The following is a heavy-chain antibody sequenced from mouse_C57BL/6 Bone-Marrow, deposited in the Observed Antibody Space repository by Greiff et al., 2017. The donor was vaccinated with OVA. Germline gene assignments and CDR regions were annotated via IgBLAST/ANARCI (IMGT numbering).Heavy chain of an antibody. J-gene: IGHJ2*01. CDR2: IDPSDSYT. V-gene: IGHV1-59*01. Sequence: VQLQQSGAELVRPGTSVKLSCKASGYTFTSYWMHWVKQRPGQGLEWIGVIDPSDSYTNYNQKFKGKATLTVDTSSSTAYMQLSSLTSEDSAVYYSARRVYWGQVTTLTVSS. CDR1: GYTFTSYW. CDR3: ARRVY.